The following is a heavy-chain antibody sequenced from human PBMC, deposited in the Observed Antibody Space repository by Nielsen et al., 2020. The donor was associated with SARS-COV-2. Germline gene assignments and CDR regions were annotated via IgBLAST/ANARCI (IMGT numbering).Heavy chain of an antibody. CDR3: ARITPSSGWDY. CDR2: INAGNGNT. V-gene: IGHV1-3*01. Sequence: ASVKVSCKTSGYTFTSFAIHWVRQAPGLSLEWMGWINAGNGNTKYSQKFQGRVTMTRDTSANTVYMELSSLSSEDTAVYYCARITPSSGWDYWGQGTLVTVSS. CDR1: GYTFTSFA. J-gene: IGHJ4*02. D-gene: IGHD6-19*01.